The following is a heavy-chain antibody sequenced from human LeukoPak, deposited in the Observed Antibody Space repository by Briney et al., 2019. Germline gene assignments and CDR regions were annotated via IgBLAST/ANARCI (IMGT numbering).Heavy chain of an antibody. D-gene: IGHD2-15*01. V-gene: IGHV3-30*03. CDR3: ARARPRGVVAATGYFDY. J-gene: IGHJ4*02. CDR2: ISYDGSNK. Sequence: PGGSLRLSCAASGFTFSSYGMHWVRQAPGKGLEWVAVISYDGSNKYYADSVKGRFTISRDNSKNTLYLQMNSLRAEDTAVYYSARARPRGVVAATGYFDYWGQGTLVTVSS. CDR1: GFTFSSYG.